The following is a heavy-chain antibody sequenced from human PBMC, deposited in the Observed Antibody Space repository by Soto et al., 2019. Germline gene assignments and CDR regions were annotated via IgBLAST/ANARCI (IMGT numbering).Heavy chain of an antibody. J-gene: IGHJ4*02. Sequence: GGSLRLSCAASGFTFSSYAMNWVRQAPGKGLEWVSVISGSGGSTSYAQKFQGRVTMTRDTSTSTVYMELSSLRSEDTAVYYCARDLSTAMVTFYFDYWGQGTLVTVSS. CDR3: ARDLSTAMVTFYFDY. V-gene: IGHV3-23*01. CDR2: ISGSGGST. D-gene: IGHD5-18*01. CDR1: GFTFSSYA.